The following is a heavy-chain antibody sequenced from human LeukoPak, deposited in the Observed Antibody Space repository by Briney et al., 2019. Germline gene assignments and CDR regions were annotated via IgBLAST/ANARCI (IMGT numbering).Heavy chain of an antibody. CDR2: ISSCGSTI. CDR3: ATSPVAVAGTYYYYSYYMDV. Sequence: GGSLRLSCAASGFTFSSYEMNWVRQAPGEGLEWVSYISSCGSTIYYADSVEGRFTISRDNAKNSPYRLMNTLSAADTAVYYCATSPVAVAGTYYYYSYYMDVWGKGTTVTVSS. V-gene: IGHV3-48*03. J-gene: IGHJ6*03. D-gene: IGHD6-19*01. CDR1: GFTFSSYE.